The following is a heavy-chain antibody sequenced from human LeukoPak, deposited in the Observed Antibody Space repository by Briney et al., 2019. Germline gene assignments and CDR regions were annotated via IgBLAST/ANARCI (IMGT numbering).Heavy chain of an antibody. D-gene: IGHD4-17*01. V-gene: IGHV4-59*01. CDR2: IYYSGST. J-gene: IGHJ5*02. CDR3: ARVLTATVYPSAMFDP. CDR1: GGSFSGYY. Sequence: PSETLSLTCAVYGGSFSGYYWSWIRQPPGKGLEWIGYIYYSGSTNYNPSLKSRVTISVDTSKNQFSLKLSSVTAADTAVYYCARVLTATVYPSAMFDPWGQGTLVTVSS.